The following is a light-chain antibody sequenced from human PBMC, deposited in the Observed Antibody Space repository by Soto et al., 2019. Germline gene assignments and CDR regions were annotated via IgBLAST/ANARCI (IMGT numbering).Light chain of an antibody. V-gene: IGLV2-14*01. Sequence: QSVLTQPASVSGSPGQSITISCTGTSSDVGGYNYVSWYQQHPGKAPKLMIYEVSNRPSGVSNRFSGSKSGNTTSLTISDLQAEDEDDYYCSSYTRSSTYVFGAGIKVTVL. CDR1: SSDVGGYNY. CDR3: SSYTRSSTYV. J-gene: IGLJ1*01. CDR2: EVS.